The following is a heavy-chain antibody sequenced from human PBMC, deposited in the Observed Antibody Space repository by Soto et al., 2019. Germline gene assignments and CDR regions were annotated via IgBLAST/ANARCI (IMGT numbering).Heavy chain of an antibody. J-gene: IGHJ3*02. D-gene: IGHD4-17*01. Sequence: GGSLRLSCAASGFTFSSYSMNWVRQAPGKGLEWVSSISSSSSYIYYADSVKGRFTISRDNAKNSLYLQMNSLRAEDTAVYYCARDGNYGDCLDICGQGTMVTVSS. CDR2: ISSSSSYI. CDR1: GFTFSSYS. V-gene: IGHV3-21*01. CDR3: ARDGNYGDCLDI.